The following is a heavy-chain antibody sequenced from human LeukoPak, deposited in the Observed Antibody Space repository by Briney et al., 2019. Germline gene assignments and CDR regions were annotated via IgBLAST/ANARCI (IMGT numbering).Heavy chain of an antibody. D-gene: IGHD3-3*01. CDR1: GGSISSGDYY. CDR3: AREGAPSFWSGYDDY. CDR2: IYYSGST. J-gene: IGHJ4*02. Sequence: PSQSLSLTCTGSGGSISSGDYYWSWIRQPPGKGLEWIGYIYYSGSTYYNPSLKSRVTISVDTSKNQFSLKLSSVTAADTAVYYCAREGAPSFWSGYDDYWGQGTLVTVSS. V-gene: IGHV4-30-4*08.